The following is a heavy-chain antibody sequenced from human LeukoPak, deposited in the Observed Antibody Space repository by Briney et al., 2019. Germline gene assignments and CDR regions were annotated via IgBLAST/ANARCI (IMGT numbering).Heavy chain of an antibody. D-gene: IGHD6-13*01. CDR2: IYPGDSDT. J-gene: IGHJ5*02. CDR1: GYSFTSYW. V-gene: IGHV5-51*01. Sequence: GDSLKISCKGFGYSFTSYWIVWVRQMPGKGLEWMGIIYPGDSDTRYSPSFQGQVTISADKSISTAYLQWSSLKTSDTAMYYCARSATSSWYYNWFDPWGQGTLVTVSS. CDR3: ARSATSSWYYNWFDP.